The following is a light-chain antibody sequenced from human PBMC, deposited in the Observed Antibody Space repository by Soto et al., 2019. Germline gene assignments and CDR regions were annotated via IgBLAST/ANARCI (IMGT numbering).Light chain of an antibody. CDR1: QSISSY. CDR2: AAS. Sequence: DIHMTPSPSSLSASVGDRVTITCRASQSISSYLNWYQQKLGKAPKLLIYAASSLQSGVPSRFSGSGSGTEFTLTISSLQPDDFATYYCQQYNSYPSITFGQGTRLEI. V-gene: IGKV1-39*01. CDR3: QQYNSYPSIT. J-gene: IGKJ5*01.